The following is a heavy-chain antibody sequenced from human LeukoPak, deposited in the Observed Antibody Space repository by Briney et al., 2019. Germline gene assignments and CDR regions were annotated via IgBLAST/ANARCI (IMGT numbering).Heavy chain of an antibody. CDR3: ATSEGWAYFDY. CDR1: GYTFTGYY. D-gene: IGHD6-19*01. Sequence: ASVKVSCKASGYTFTGYYMHWVRQAPGQGLEWMGWINPNSGGTNYAQKFQGRVTMTEDTSTDTAYMELSSLRSEDTAVYYCATSEGWAYFDYWGQGTLVTVSS. CDR2: INPNSGGT. V-gene: IGHV1-2*02. J-gene: IGHJ4*02.